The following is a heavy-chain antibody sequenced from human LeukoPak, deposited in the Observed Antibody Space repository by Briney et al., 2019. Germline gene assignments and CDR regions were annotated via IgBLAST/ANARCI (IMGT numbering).Heavy chain of an antibody. V-gene: IGHV3-53*01. D-gene: IGHD3-22*01. CDR3: ARDRGYSSGYYYYGMDV. CDR1: GFTVSSNY. CDR2: IYSGGST. J-gene: IGHJ6*02. Sequence: GSLRLSCAASGFTVSSNYMSWVRQAPGKGLEWVSVIYSGGSTYYADSVKGRFTISRDNSKNSLYLQMNSLRAEDTAVYYCARDRGYSSGYYYYGMDVWGQGTTVTVSS.